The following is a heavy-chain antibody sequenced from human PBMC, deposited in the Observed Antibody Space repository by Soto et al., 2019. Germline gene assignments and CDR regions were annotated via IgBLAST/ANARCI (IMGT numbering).Heavy chain of an antibody. Sequence: QITLKESGPTLVKPTQTLTLTCTFSGFSLSTSGVGVGWIRQPPGKALEWLALIYWDDDKRYSSSLNSRLTITKDTSKNQVFLTITNMDPVDTATYYCAHSRPPRLLDYWGQGTLVTVSS. V-gene: IGHV2-5*02. J-gene: IGHJ4*02. CDR3: AHSRPPRLLDY. D-gene: IGHD6-6*01. CDR2: IYWDDDK. CDR1: GFSLSTSGVG.